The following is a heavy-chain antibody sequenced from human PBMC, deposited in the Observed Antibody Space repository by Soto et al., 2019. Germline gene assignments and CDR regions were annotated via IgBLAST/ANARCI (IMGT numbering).Heavy chain of an antibody. CDR3: ARDTRNITPYDYIWGSYQKFDP. Sequence: ASVKVSCKASGGTFSSYTISWVRQAPGQGLEWMGRIIPILGIANYAQKFQGRVTITADKSTSTAYMELSSLRSEDTAVYYCARDTRNITPYDYIWGSYQKFDPWGQGTLVTVSS. V-gene: IGHV1-69*04. D-gene: IGHD3-16*02. CDR2: IIPILGIA. J-gene: IGHJ5*02. CDR1: GGTFSSYT.